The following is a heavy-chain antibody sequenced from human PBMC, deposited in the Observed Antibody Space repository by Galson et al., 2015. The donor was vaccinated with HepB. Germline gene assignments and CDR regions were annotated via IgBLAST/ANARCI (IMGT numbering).Heavy chain of an antibody. J-gene: IGHJ3*02. Sequence: SVKVSCKASGGTFGSYAISWVRQAPGQGLEWMGGIIPIFGTANYTQKFQGRVTITADESTSTAYMELSSLRSEDTAVYYCARGDMVRGVITTNDAFDIWGQGTMVTVSS. CDR3: ARGDMVRGVITTNDAFDI. CDR2: IIPIFGTA. D-gene: IGHD3-10*01. V-gene: IGHV1-69*13. CDR1: GGTFGSYA.